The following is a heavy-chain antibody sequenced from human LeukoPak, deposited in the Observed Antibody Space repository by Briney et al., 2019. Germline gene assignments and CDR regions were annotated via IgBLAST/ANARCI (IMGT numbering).Heavy chain of an antibody. CDR3: ARETCSSTSCEFDP. V-gene: IGHV1-8*03. D-gene: IGHD2-2*01. CDR1: GYTFTSYD. CDR2: MNPNSGNT. Sequence: ASVKVSCKASGYTFTSYDINWVRQATRQGLERMGWMNPNSGNTGYAQKFQGRVTITRNTSISTAYMELSSLRSEDTAVYYCARETCSSTSCEFDPWGQGTLVTVSS. J-gene: IGHJ5*02.